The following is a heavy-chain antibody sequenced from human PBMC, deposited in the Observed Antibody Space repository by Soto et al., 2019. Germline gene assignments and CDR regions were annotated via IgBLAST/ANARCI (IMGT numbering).Heavy chain of an antibody. J-gene: IGHJ4*02. CDR3: ARYDYNGYYFDY. D-gene: IGHD4-4*01. CDR1: GYTFSTYY. Sequence: GASVKVSCKASGYTFSTYYMHWVRQAPGQGYEWMGIINPSGGSTTYAQKLQGRVTMTRDTSTTTVYMELSSLRSEDTAVYYCARYDYNGYYFDYWGRGTLVTVSS. V-gene: IGHV1-46*01. CDR2: INPSGGST.